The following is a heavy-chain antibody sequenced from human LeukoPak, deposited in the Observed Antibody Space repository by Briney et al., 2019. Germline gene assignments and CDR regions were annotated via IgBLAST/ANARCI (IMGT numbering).Heavy chain of an antibody. V-gene: IGHV4-61*02. CDR1: GGSISSGSYY. CDR2: IYTSGST. J-gene: IGHJ5*02. CDR3: AREWKVTENWFDP. D-gene: IGHD2-21*02. Sequence: SETLSLTCTVSGGSISSGSYYWSWIRQPAGKGLEWIGRIYTSGSTNYNPSLKSRVTISVDTSKNQFSLKLSSVTAADTAVYYCAREWKVTENWFDPWGQGTLVTVSS.